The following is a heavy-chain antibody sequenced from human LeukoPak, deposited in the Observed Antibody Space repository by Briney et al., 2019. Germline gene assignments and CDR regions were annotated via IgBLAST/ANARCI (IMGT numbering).Heavy chain of an antibody. J-gene: IGHJ4*02. D-gene: IGHD6-13*01. CDR1: GRSISSSSHY. CDR3: ARRLAAAGTD. Sequence: SETLSLTCTVSGRSISSSSHYWGWIRQPPGKGLEWIGSIHYSGSTYYNPSLKSRVTTSVDTSKNQFSLKLSSVTAADTAVYYCARRLAAAGTDWGQGTLVTVSS. CDR2: IHYSGST. V-gene: IGHV4-39*01.